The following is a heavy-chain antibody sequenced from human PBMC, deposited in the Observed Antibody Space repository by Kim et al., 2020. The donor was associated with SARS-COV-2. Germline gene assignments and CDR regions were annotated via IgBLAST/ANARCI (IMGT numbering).Heavy chain of an antibody. CDR1: GFTFGDYW. CDR2: IKENKGRK. Sequence: GGSLRLSCAASGFTFGDYWMHWVRQAPGKGLEWVADIKENKGRKNYADSVKGRFTISRDNARNSVYLQMNSLRVEDTAVYFCASDRTPGDDSAWYGALDIWGQGTMITVSS. J-gene: IGHJ3*02. CDR3: ASDRTPGDDSAWYGALDI. D-gene: IGHD6-19*01. V-gene: IGHV3-7*01.